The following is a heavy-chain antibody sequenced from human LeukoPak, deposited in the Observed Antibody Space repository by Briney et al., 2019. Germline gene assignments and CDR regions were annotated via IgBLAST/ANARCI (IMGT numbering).Heavy chain of an antibody. CDR3: ARERPYYGMDV. CDR1: GGSISSGDYY. J-gene: IGHJ6*02. V-gene: IGHV4-30-4*01. CDR2: IYYSGST. Sequence: SETLSLTCTVSGGSISSGDYYWSWIRQPPGKGLEWIGYIYYSGSTYYNPSLKSRVTISVDTSKNQFSLKLSSVTAADTAVYYCARERPYYGMDVWGQGTTVTISS.